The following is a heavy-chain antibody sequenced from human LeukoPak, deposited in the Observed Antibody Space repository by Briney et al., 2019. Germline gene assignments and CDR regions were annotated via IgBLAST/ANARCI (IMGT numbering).Heavy chain of an antibody. CDR3: ARRGYYDSSGSSAFDI. J-gene: IGHJ3*02. Sequence: GESLKISCKGSGYSFTSYWIGWVRQMPGKGLEWMGIIYPGDSDTRYSPSFQGQVTISADKSTSTAYLQWSSLKASDTAMYYCARRGYYDSSGSSAFDIWGQGTMVTVSS. CDR1: GYSFTSYW. D-gene: IGHD3-22*01. V-gene: IGHV5-51*01. CDR2: IYPGDSDT.